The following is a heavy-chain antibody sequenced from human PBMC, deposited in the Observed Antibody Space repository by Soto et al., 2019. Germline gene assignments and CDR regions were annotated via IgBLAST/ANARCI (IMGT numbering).Heavy chain of an antibody. J-gene: IGHJ6*03. CDR3: ARELHLGELSLFPGNHYYYMDV. D-gene: IGHD3-16*02. Sequence: SETLSLTCTVSGGSISSYYWSWIRQPPGKGLEWIGYIYYSGSTNYNPSLKSRVTISVDTSKNQFSLKLSSVTAADTAVYYCARELHLGELSLFPGNHYYYMDVWGKGTTVTVSS. CDR1: GGSISSYY. CDR2: IYYSGST. V-gene: IGHV4-59*01.